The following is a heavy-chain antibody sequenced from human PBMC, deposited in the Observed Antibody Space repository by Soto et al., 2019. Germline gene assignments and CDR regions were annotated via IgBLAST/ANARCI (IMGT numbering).Heavy chain of an antibody. CDR1: GFTFSSYA. CDR3: AKAGGGWFGEKIDY. J-gene: IGHJ4*02. D-gene: IGHD3-10*01. CDR2: ISGSGGST. Sequence: GGSLRLSCAASGFTFSSYAMSWVRQAPGKGLEWVSAISGSGGSTYYADSVKGRFTISRDNSKNTLYLQMNSLRAEDTAVYYCAKAGGGWFGEKIDYWGQGTLVTVSS. V-gene: IGHV3-23*01.